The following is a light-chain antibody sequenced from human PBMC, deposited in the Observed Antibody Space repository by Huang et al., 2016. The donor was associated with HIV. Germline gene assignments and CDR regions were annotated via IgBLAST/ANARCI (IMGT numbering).Light chain of an antibody. Sequence: DVVMTHSPLSLSVTLGQPASISCKSSQSPLHSDGDTYLNWFHQRPGQSPRRLSYKVSKRDSGVSGRISGIGSGTDFTLEISRVEPEDVGVYYCMQGTHLFTFGPGTTVDIK. J-gene: IGKJ3*01. V-gene: IGKV2-30*02. CDR2: KVS. CDR1: QSPLHSDGDTY. CDR3: MQGTHLFT.